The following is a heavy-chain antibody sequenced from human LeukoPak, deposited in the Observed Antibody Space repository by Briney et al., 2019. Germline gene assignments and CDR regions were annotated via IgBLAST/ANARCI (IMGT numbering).Heavy chain of an antibody. V-gene: IGHV3-21*04. CDR1: GFTFSSYS. J-gene: IGHJ4*02. CDR3: ARLGYYGYSYYFDY. CDR2: ISSSSSYI. D-gene: IGHD3-3*01. Sequence: GGSLRLSCAASGFTFSSYSMNWVRQAPGKGLEWVSSISSSSSYIYYADSVKGRFTISRDNSKNTLYLQMNSLRAEDTAVYYCARLGYYGYSYYFDYWGQGTLVTVSS.